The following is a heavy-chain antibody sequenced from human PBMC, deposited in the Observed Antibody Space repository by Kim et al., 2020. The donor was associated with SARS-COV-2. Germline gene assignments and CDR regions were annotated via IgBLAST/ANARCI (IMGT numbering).Heavy chain of an antibody. CDR3: AKDGSYLGSAEGNYYYYGMDV. CDR2: ISGDGGST. D-gene: IGHD3-10*01. J-gene: IGHJ6*02. CDR1: GFTFDDYA. V-gene: IGHV3-43*02. Sequence: GGSLRLSCAASGFTFDDYAMHWVRQAPGKGLEWVSLISGDGGSTYYADSVKGRFTISRDNSKNSLYLQMNSLRTEDTALYYCAKDGSYLGSAEGNYYYYGMDVWGQGTTVTVSS.